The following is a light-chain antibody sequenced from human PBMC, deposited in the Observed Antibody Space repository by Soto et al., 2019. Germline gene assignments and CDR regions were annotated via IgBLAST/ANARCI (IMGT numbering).Light chain of an antibody. V-gene: IGKV1-5*03. J-gene: IGKJ1*01. CDR3: QHYNSYSEA. Sequence: EIQITQSPSTLSGSVGDRVTITCRASQTISSWLAWYQQKPGKAPKLLIYKASTLKSGVPSRFSGSGSGTEFTLTISSLQPDDFATYHCQHYNSYSEAFGQGTKV. CDR1: QTISSW. CDR2: KAS.